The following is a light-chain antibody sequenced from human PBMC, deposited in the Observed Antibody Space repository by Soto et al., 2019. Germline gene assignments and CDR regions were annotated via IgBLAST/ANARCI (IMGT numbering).Light chain of an antibody. V-gene: IGLV1-40*01. J-gene: IGLJ1*01. CDR1: RYNIGAGYD. Sequence: QSVLTQPPSVSGGPGQRVTISCTGSRYNIGAGYDVHWYQQLPGRAPKLLIFGNSNRPSGVPDRFSASKSGTSASLAITGLQAEDEAGYYCQSYDNSLSGYVFGTGTKVTVL. CDR3: QSYDNSLSGYV. CDR2: GNS.